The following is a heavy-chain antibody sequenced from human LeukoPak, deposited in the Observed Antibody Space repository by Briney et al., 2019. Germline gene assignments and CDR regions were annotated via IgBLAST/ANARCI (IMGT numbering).Heavy chain of an antibody. CDR3: ARASHCSGGSCYVGPNWFDP. CDR2: IYYSGST. V-gene: IGHV4-31*03. J-gene: IGHJ5*02. CDR1: GGSISSGGYY. D-gene: IGHD2-15*01. Sequence: PSQTLSLTCTVSGGSISSGGYYWSWIRQHPGKGLEWIGYIYYSGSTYYNPSLKSRVTISVDTSKNQFSLKLSSVTAADTAVYYCARASHCSGGSCYVGPNWFDPWGQGTLVTVSP.